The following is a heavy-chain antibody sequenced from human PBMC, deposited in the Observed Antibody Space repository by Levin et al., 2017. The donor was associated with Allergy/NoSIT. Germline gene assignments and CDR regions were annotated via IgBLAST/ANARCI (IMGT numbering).Heavy chain of an antibody. V-gene: IGHV4-59*01. J-gene: IGHJ5*02. CDR2: IYYSGST. CDR1: GGSISSYY. Sequence: PSETLSLTCTVSGGSISSYYWSWIRQPPGKGLEWIGYIYYSGSTNYNPSLKSRVTISVDTSKNQFSLKLSSVTAADTAVYYCARDQSHDGSGWFDPWGQGTLVTVSS. CDR3: ARDQSHDGSGWFDP. D-gene: IGHD3-16*01.